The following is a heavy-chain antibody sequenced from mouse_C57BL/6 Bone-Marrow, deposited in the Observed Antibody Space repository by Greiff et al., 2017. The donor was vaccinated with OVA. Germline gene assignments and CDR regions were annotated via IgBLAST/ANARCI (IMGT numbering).Heavy chain of an antibody. J-gene: IGHJ2*01. CDR1: GFNIKDDY. V-gene: IGHV14-4*01. Sequence: EVQLQQSGAELVRPGASVKLSCTASGFNIKDDYMHWVKQRPEQGLEWIGWIDPENGDTEYASKFQGKATITADTSSNTAYLQLSSLTSEDTAVYYCTTSGLRGNYFDYWGQGTTLTVSS. CDR3: TTSGLRGNYFDY. CDR2: IDPENGDT. D-gene: IGHD1-1*01.